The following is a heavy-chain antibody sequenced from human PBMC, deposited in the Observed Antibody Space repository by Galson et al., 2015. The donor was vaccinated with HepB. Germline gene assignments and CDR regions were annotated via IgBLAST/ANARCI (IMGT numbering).Heavy chain of an antibody. CDR1: GYTLTRYA. Sequence: SVKVSCKASGYTLTRYAIHWVRQAPGQRLEWMGWINTASGRTEYSQKLQGTVTITKDTSANTAYMEVSSLRSEDTAVYYCSRDSGRGFYGMDVWGQGTTVIVSS. J-gene: IGHJ6*02. CDR2: INTASGRT. CDR3: SRDSGRGFYGMDV. D-gene: IGHD3-10*01. V-gene: IGHV1-3*04.